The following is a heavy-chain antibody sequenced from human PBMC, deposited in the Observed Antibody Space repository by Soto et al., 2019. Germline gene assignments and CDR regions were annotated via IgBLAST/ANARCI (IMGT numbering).Heavy chain of an antibody. J-gene: IGHJ3*02. CDR3: ATKAASSEDAFES. V-gene: IGHV1-69*06. CDR1: GGTFSSYT. Sequence: SVQVSCKASGGTFSSYTISWVRQAPGQGLEWLGGIIPMFGTLYYAQKFQGRLTIAADSSTSTAYMELSTLRSDDTAVYYCATKAASSEDAFESWGQGRMVTVSS. D-gene: IGHD6-6*01. CDR2: IIPMFGTL.